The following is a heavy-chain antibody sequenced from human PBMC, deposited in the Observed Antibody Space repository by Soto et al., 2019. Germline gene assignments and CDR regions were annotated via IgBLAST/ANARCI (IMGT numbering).Heavy chain of an antibody. CDR3: ARAQSWLHPRSPFFDY. D-gene: IGHD6-13*01. Sequence: LTCAISGDSVSSNSAAWNWIRQSPSRGLEWLGRTYYRSKWYNDYAVSVKSRITINPDTSNNQFSLQLNSVTPEDTAVSYCARAQSWLHPRSPFFDYWGQRTLDTVSS. V-gene: IGHV6-1*01. CDR1: GDSVSSNSAA. J-gene: IGHJ4*02. CDR2: TYYRSKWYN.